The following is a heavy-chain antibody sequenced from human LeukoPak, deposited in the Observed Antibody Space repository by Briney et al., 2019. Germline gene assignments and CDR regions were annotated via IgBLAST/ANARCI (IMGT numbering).Heavy chain of an antibody. Sequence: GRSLRLSCAASGFTFSSYDMHWVRQATGKGLEWVSAIDTAGNTYYPGSVKGRFIISRENAKNSLYLQMNSLRAEDTAVYYCANEPQQLVLFRYFDNWGQGTLVTVSS. V-gene: IGHV3-13*01. CDR3: ANEPQQLVLFRYFDN. J-gene: IGHJ4*02. CDR1: GFTFSSYD. D-gene: IGHD6-13*01. CDR2: IDTAGNT.